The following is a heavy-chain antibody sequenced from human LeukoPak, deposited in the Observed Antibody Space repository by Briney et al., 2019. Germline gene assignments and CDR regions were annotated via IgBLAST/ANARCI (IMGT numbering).Heavy chain of an antibody. D-gene: IGHD1-26*01. V-gene: IGHV3-30*18. CDR3: AKGRLWGAPGGMDV. J-gene: IGHJ6*02. CDR1: GLTFSSFG. Sequence: GGSLRLSCAASGLTFSSFGMHWVRQAPGKGLEWVAVTSFDGGNKHYADSVKGRFTISRDNSKNTLYLQMNTLRVEDTAVYYCAKGRLWGAPGGMDVWGQGPTVTVSS. CDR2: TSFDGGNK.